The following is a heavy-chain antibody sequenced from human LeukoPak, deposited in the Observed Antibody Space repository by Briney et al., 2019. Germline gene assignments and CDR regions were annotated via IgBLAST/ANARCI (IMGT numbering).Heavy chain of an antibody. CDR3: ARDKVYSSSSGWDY. J-gene: IGHJ4*02. D-gene: IGHD6-6*01. Sequence: ASVKASCKASGYTFTSYGISWVRQAPGQGLEWLGWISAYNGNTNYAQKLQGRVTMTTDTSTSTAYMELRSLRSDDTAVYYCARDKVYSSSSGWDYWGQGTLVTVSS. CDR1: GYTFTSYG. V-gene: IGHV1-18*01. CDR2: ISAYNGNT.